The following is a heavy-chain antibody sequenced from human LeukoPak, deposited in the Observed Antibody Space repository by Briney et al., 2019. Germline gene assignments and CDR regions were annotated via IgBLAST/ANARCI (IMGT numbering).Heavy chain of an antibody. Sequence: PGGSLRLSCAASGFTFSDYYMSWIRQAPGKGLEWVSYISSSSSYTNYADSVKGRFTISRDNAKNSLYLQMNSLRAEDTAVYYCARQGRRVAVVDYWGQGTLVTVSS. CDR2: ISSSSSYT. CDR3: ARQGRRVAVVDY. CDR1: GFTFSDYY. D-gene: IGHD6-19*01. V-gene: IGHV3-11*06. J-gene: IGHJ4*02.